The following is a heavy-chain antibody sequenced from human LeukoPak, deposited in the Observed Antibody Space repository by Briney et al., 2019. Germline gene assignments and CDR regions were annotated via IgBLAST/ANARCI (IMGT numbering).Heavy chain of an antibody. J-gene: IGHJ4*02. V-gene: IGHV1-46*01. CDR1: GYTFTSYY. CDR3: ARDRGSSSSPFDY. Sequence: ASVKVSCKASGYTFTSYYMHWVRQAPGQGLEWMGIINPSGGSTSYAQKFQGRVTITADESTSTAYMELSSLRSEDTAVYYCARDRGSSSSPFDYWGQGTLVTVSS. D-gene: IGHD6-6*01. CDR2: INPSGGST.